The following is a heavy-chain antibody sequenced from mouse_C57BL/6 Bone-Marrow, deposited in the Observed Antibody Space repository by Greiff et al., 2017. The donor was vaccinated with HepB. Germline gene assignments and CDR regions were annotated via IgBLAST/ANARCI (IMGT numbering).Heavy chain of an antibody. D-gene: IGHD2-5*01. Sequence: VKLKESGPGILQPSQTLSLTCSFSGFSLSTFGMGVGWIRQPSGKGLEWLAHIWWDDDKYYNPALKSRLTISKDTSKNQVFLKIANVDTADTATYYCARMGLYSNYVNWYFDVWGTGTTVTVSS. CDR3: ARMGLYSNYVNWYFDV. V-gene: IGHV8-8*01. J-gene: IGHJ1*03. CDR1: GFSLSTFGMG. CDR2: IWWDDDK.